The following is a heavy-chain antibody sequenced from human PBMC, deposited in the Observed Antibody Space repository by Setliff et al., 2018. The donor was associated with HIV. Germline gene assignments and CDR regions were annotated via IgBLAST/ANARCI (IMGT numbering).Heavy chain of an antibody. V-gene: IGHV3-23*01. J-gene: IGHJ5*02. D-gene: IGHD2-2*01. Sequence: ETLSLTCAVYGGSFSDDSWNWIRQPPGKGLQWVSGITSSGDKTYSADSVKGRFTISRDNSKNTLYLQMNSLRAEDTAVYYCAKDHLVVVPADDDWFDPWGQGTLVTGSS. CDR1: GGSFSDDS. CDR3: AKDHLVVVPADDDWFDP. CDR2: ITSSGDKT.